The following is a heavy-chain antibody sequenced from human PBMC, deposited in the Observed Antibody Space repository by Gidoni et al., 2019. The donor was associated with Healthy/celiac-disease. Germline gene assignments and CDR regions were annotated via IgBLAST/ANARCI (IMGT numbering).Heavy chain of an antibody. Sequence: QVQLVQSGAEVKKPGASVKVSCKASGYTFTSYGISWVRQAPGQGLEWMGWISAYKGNTNYAQKLQGRVTMTTDTSTSTAYMELRSLRSDDTAVYYCARDRRSTRSSTVAFDYWGQGTLVTVSS. J-gene: IGHJ4*02. CDR2: ISAYKGNT. CDR1: GYTFTSYG. D-gene: IGHD4-17*01. CDR3: ARDRRSTRSSTVAFDY. V-gene: IGHV1-18*01.